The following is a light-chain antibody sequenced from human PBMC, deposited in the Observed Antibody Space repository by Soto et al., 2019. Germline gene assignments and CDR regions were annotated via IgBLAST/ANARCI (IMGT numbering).Light chain of an antibody. CDR3: QSSDSSLNV. J-gene: IGLJ1*01. CDR2: GNS. Sequence: QSVLTQPASVSGSPGQSITISCTGSTSDVGAYNYVSWYKHHPGQAPKLLIYGNSNRPSGVPDRFSGSKSGTSASLAITGLQAEDEADYYCQSSDSSLNVFGTGTKVTVL. CDR1: TSDVGAYNY. V-gene: IGLV2-14*03.